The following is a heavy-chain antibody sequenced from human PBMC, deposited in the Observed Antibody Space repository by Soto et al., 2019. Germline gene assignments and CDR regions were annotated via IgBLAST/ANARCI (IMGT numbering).Heavy chain of an antibody. CDR2: ISGSGGST. V-gene: IGHV3-23*01. J-gene: IGHJ4*02. D-gene: IGHD3-10*01. CDR3: AKDQEYYGSGSYDSGPFDY. Sequence: PGGSLRLSCAASGFTFSSYAMSWVRQAPGKGLEWVSAISGSGGSTYYADSVEGRFTISRDNSKNTLYLQMNSLRAEDTAVYYCAKDQEYYGSGSYDSGPFDYWGQGTLVTVSS. CDR1: GFTFSSYA.